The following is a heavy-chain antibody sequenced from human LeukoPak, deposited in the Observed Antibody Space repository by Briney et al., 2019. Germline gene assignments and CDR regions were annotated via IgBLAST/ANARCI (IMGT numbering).Heavy chain of an antibody. V-gene: IGHV4-39*07. CDR1: GGSISSSSYY. D-gene: IGHD4/OR15-4a*01. CDR2: IYYSGST. CDR3: ARGGDYGPPPARDAFDI. Sequence: SETLSLTCTVSGGSISSSSYYWGWIRQPPGKGLEWIGSIYYSGSTYYNPSLKSRVTISVDTSKNQFSLKLSSVTAADTAVYYCARGGDYGPPPARDAFDIWGQGTMVTVSS. J-gene: IGHJ3*02.